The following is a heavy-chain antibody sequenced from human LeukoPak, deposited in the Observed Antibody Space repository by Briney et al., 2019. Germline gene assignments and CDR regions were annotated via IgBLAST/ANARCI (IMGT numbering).Heavy chain of an antibody. CDR2: IWYDGSNK. D-gene: IGHD6-19*01. Sequence: GSLRLSCAASGFTFSSYAMHWVRQAPGKGLEWVAVIWYDGSNKYYADSVKGRFTISRDNSKNTLYLQMNSLRAEDTAVYYCARDRDAVAGIDYWGQGTLVTVSS. V-gene: IGHV3-33*08. J-gene: IGHJ4*02. CDR3: ARDRDAVAGIDY. CDR1: GFTFSSYA.